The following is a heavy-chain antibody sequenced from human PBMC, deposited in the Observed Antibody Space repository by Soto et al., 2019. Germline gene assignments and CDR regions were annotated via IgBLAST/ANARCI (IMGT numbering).Heavy chain of an antibody. Sequence: QAQLVQSGAEVKKPGASVKVSCKASGYTFSSYGITWVRQAPGQGLEWMAWISGYNGNTNYAQNPQGRVTMTTDTSTNQAYMELRSLRSDDTAVYYCARDDFVVRGVYYYYGMDVWGQGTTVTVSS. CDR1: GYTFSSYG. V-gene: IGHV1-18*01. CDR2: ISGYNGNT. CDR3: ARDDFVVRGVYYYYGMDV. D-gene: IGHD3-10*01. J-gene: IGHJ6*02.